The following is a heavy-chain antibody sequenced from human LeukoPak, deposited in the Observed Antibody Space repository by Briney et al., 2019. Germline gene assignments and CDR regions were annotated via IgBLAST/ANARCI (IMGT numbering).Heavy chain of an antibody. CDR1: GYTFTSYG. J-gene: IGHJ5*02. CDR3: ARARDVLLWFGATPGWFDP. Sequence: GASVRVSCKASGYTFTSYGISWVRQAPGQVLERMGWISAYNGNTNYAQKLQGRVTMTTDTSTSTAYMELRSLRSDDTAVYYCARARDVLLWFGATPGWFDPWGQGTLVTVSS. V-gene: IGHV1-18*01. D-gene: IGHD3-10*01. CDR2: ISAYNGNT.